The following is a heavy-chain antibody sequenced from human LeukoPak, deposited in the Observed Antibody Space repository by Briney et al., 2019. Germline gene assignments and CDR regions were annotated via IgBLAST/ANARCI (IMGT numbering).Heavy chain of an antibody. CDR1: VYTFTGYY. D-gene: IGHD3-16*02. CDR2: INPNSGGT. CDR3: AGLHYVWGSYRYDAFDI. J-gene: IGHJ3*02. Sequence: ASVTVSFKASVYTFTGYYMHWVRQAPGQGLEWMGWINPNSGGTNYAQKFQGRVTMTRDTSISTAYMELSRLRSDDTAVYYCAGLHYVWGSYRYDAFDIWGQGTMVTVSS. V-gene: IGHV1-2*02.